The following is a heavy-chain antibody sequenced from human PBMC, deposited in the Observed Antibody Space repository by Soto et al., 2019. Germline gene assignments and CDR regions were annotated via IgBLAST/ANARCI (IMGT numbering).Heavy chain of an antibody. J-gene: IGHJ5*02. CDR2: ISGSGGST. V-gene: IGHV3-23*01. CDR1: GFTFSSYA. CDR3: TKAPKAAATNNWFDP. D-gene: IGHD6-13*01. Sequence: ESGGGLEQPGGSLRLSCAASGFTFSSYAMNWVRQAPGKGLEWVSGISGSGGSTYYADSVKGRFTISRDNSKNTLYLEMNSLRAEDTAVYYCTKAPKAAATNNWFDPWGQGTLVTVSS.